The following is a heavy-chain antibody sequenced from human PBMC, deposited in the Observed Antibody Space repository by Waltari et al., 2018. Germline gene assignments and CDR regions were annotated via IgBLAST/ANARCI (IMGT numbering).Heavy chain of an antibody. Sequence: QLQLQESGPGLVKPSETLSLTCTVSGGSISSSSYYWGWIRQPPGKGLEWIGSIYYSGSTYYNPSLKSRVTISVDTSKNQFSLKLSSVTAADTAVYYCARGYMYCSSTSCYSFDYWGQGTLVTVSS. CDR2: IYYSGST. CDR1: GGSISSSSYY. J-gene: IGHJ4*02. D-gene: IGHD2-2*01. V-gene: IGHV4-39*07. CDR3: ARGYMYCSSTSCYSFDY.